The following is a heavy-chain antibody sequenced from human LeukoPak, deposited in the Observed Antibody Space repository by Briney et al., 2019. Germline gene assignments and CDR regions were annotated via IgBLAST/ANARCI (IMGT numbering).Heavy chain of an antibody. D-gene: IGHD1-26*01. CDR1: GGSISSYY. J-gene: IGHJ5*02. CDR2: IYYSGST. V-gene: IGHV4-59*01. CDR3: AREVGNRGWFDP. Sequence: KPSETLSLTCTVSGGSISSYYWSWIRQPPGKGLEWIGYIYYSGSTNYNPSLKSRVTISVDTSKNQFSLKLSSVTAADTAVYYCAREVGNRGWFDPWGRGTQVTVSS.